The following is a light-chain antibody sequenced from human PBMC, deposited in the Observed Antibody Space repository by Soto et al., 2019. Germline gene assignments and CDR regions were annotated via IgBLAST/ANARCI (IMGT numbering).Light chain of an antibody. CDR3: QHHDKWPDLS. V-gene: IGKV1-33*01. J-gene: IGKJ4*01. CDR1: QGISNY. Sequence: HMTPSPSSLSSSVGDRVTITCRASQGISNYLAWYQQKPGKAPKLLIYDASNLETGVPSRFSGGGSGTDFTFTISSLQPEDFAVYYCQHHDKWPDLSFGGGTKVDIK. CDR2: DAS.